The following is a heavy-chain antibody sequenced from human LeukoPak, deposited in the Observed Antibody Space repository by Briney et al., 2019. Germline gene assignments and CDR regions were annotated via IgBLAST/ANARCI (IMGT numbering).Heavy chain of an antibody. J-gene: IGHJ4*02. CDR2: ISSNGGST. Sequence: GGSLRLSCAASGFTFSSYAMHWVRQAPGKGLEYVSAISSNGGSTYYATSVKGRFTISRDNSKNTLYLQMGSLRAEDMAVYYCARDGGYWGQGTLVTASS. D-gene: IGHD3-16*01. CDR1: GFTFSSYA. V-gene: IGHV3-64*01. CDR3: ARDGGY.